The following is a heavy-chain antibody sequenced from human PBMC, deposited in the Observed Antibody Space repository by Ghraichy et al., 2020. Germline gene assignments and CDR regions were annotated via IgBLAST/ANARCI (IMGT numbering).Heavy chain of an antibody. Sequence: ASVKVSCKASGYTFTSYYMNWVRQATGQGLEWMGIINPIDGSTGYAQKFQGRVTMTRDTSTSTVYMELNSLRSEDTAVYYCARGGIGVAGTAGRFFVHRGQGTLVTVSS. CDR2: INPIDGST. D-gene: IGHD6-19*01. CDR1: GYTFTSYY. CDR3: ARGGIGVAGTAGRFFVH. J-gene: IGHJ4*02. V-gene: IGHV1-46*01.